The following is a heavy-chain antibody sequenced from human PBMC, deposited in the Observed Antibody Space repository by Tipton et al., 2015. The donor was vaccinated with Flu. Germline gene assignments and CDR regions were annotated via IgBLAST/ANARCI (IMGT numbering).Heavy chain of an antibody. V-gene: IGHV4-31*03. CDR2: IYYTGAA. D-gene: IGHD3-10*01. CDR1: GGPITSGADY. Sequence: TLSLTCTVSGGPITSGADYWSWIRQHPGRGLEWIGFIYYTGAAYYNPSLRSRVIISVDTSKNQFSLKLTSVTAADTALYYCARTYGSRSYYDSWGQGTLVTVSS. J-gene: IGHJ4*02. CDR3: ARTYGSRSYYDS.